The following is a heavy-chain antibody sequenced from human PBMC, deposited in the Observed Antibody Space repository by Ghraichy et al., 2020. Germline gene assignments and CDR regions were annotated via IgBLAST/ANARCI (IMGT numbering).Heavy chain of an antibody. CDR2: ISGNGGST. CDR1: GFTFSSYA. CDR3: AKSDAYYDFWSAY. J-gene: IGHJ4*02. V-gene: IGHV3-23*01. Sequence: GGSLRLSCAASGFTFSSYAMSWVRQAPGKGLEWVSAISGNGGSTYYADSVKGRFTISRDNSKNTLYLQMNSLRAEDTAVYYCAKSDAYYDFWSAYWGQGTLVTVSS. D-gene: IGHD3-3*01.